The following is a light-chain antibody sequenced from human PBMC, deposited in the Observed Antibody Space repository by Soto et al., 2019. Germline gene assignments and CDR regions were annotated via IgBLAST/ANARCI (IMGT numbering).Light chain of an antibody. CDR3: SSYTRSSTYV. CDR2: EVT. Sequence: QSALTQPASVSASPGQSIAISCSGTSSDVGAYDYVSWYQHHPGKAPKLIIYEVTYRPSGVSNRFSASKFGNTASLTISGLQAEDEADYYCSSYTRSSTYVFGTGTKLTVL. V-gene: IGLV2-14*01. J-gene: IGLJ1*01. CDR1: SSDVGAYDY.